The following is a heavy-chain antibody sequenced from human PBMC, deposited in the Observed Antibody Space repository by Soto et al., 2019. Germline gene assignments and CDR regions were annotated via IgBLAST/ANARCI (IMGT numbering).Heavy chain of an antibody. V-gene: IGHV3-11*01. Sequence: QVQLVESGGGLVKPGGSLRLSCAASGFTFSDYFMTWIRQAPGKGLEWVSYISSSGTTIFYADSVQGRFTISRDNAKKSLYLELNSLRAEDTAVYYCARDCGIGYSGFDSWGQGTLVTVSS. CDR1: GFTFSDYF. CDR3: ARDCGIGYSGFDS. J-gene: IGHJ4*02. D-gene: IGHD2-15*01. CDR2: ISSSGTTI.